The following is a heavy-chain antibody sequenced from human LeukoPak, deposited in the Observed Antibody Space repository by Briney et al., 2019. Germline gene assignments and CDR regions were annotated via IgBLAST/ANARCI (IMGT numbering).Heavy chain of an antibody. CDR3: ARVHYDFWGGYYTSEYFQH. Sequence: GASVKVSCKASGYTFTGYYMHWVRQAPGQGLEWMGRINPNSGGTNYAQKFQGRVTMTRDTSISTAYMELSRLRSDDTAVYYCARVHYDFWGGYYTSEYFQHWGQGTLVTVSS. CDR2: INPNSGGT. J-gene: IGHJ1*01. CDR1: GYTFTGYY. D-gene: IGHD3-3*01. V-gene: IGHV1-2*06.